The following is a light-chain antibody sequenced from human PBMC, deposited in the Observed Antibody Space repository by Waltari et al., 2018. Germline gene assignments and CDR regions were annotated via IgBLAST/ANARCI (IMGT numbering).Light chain of an antibody. CDR1: SVDVCLYNY. J-gene: IGLJ3*02. CDR2: DVH. CDR3: CSYANSNTLV. Sequence: HSTLTPTASVSGSPGHSVTIPCPGNSVDVCLYNYVSWYQQYPGKVPKLIIHDVHERPSGVSSRFFGSKSDNTASLTISGLQAEDEAEYYCCSYANSNTLVFGGGTKLTVL. V-gene: IGLV2-23*02.